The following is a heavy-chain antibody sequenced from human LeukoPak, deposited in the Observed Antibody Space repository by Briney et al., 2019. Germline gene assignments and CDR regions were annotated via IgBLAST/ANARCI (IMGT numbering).Heavy chain of an antibody. J-gene: IGHJ4*02. D-gene: IGHD2-2*02. V-gene: IGHV3-7*01. CDR2: IKQDGSEK. CDR1: GFTFSSYW. Sequence: GGSLRLSCAASGFTFSSYWMSWVRQAPGKGLEWVANIKQDGSEKYYVDSVKGRFTISRDNAKNSLYLQMNSLRAEDTAVYYCARDQRVAVPAAIPLDYWGQGTLVTVSS. CDR3: ARDQRVAVPAAIPLDY.